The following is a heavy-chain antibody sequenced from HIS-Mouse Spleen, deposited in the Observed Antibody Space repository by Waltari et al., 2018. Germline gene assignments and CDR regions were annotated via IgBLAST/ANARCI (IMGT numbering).Heavy chain of an antibody. J-gene: IGHJ3*02. D-gene: IGHD6-19*01. V-gene: IGHV4-59*08. CDR1: GGSISSYY. CDR2: IYYSGST. CDR3: ARRGTQRIAVATGAFDI. Sequence: QVQLQESGPGLVKPSETLSLTCTVSGGSISSYYWSWIRQPPGKGLEWIGYIYYSGSTNYNPSLKSRVTISVDTSKNQFSLKLSSVTAADTAVYYCARRGTQRIAVATGAFDIWGQGTMVTVSS.